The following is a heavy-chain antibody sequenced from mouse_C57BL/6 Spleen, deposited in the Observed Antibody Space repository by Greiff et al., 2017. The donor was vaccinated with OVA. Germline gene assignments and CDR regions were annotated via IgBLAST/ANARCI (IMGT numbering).Heavy chain of an antibody. CDR1: GYTFTSYW. CDR2: IDPSDSYT. CDR3: ARSHDGYTDY. V-gene: IGHV1-50*01. J-gene: IGHJ2*01. Sequence: QVQLKQPGAELVKPGASVKLSCKASGYTFTSYWMQWVKQRPGQGLEWIGEIDPSDSYTNYNQKFKGKATLTVDTSSSPAYMQLSSLTSEDSAVYYCARSHDGYTDYWGQGTTLTVSS. D-gene: IGHD2-3*01.